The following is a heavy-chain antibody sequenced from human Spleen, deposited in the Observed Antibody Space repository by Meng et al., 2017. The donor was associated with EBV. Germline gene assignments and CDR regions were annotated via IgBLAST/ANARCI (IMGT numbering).Heavy chain of an antibody. CDR1: GFSLSRNGEA. J-gene: IGHJ4*02. CDR3: THSVSTVTHFDF. V-gene: IGHV2-5*02. D-gene: IGHD4-17*01. Sequence: QITLKESGPTLVKPTQTLTLTCTFSGFSLSRNGEAVAWFRQPPGKALDWLALIYWDDDKRFSPSLKNRLTITKDTSRVVLTMTNMDPVDTATYFCTHSVSTVTHFDFWGQGILVTVSS. CDR2: IYWDDDK.